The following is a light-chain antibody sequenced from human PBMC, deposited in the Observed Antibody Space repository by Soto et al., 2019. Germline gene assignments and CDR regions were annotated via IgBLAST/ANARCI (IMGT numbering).Light chain of an antibody. Sequence: EIVMTHSPATLSVSPGERATLSCRASQSVGSNLAWYQQKPGQAPRLLIYGASTRATGIPARFSGSGSGTEFTLTISSLQSEDFAVYYCQQYENWPRTFGQGTKVDI. CDR1: QSVGSN. CDR2: GAS. CDR3: QQYENWPRT. J-gene: IGKJ1*01. V-gene: IGKV3-15*01.